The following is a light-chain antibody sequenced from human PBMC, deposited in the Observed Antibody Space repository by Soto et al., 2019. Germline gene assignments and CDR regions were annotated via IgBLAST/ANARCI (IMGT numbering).Light chain of an antibody. V-gene: IGLV2-14*01. J-gene: IGLJ3*02. Sequence: QSALTQPASVSGSPGQSITISCTGTSSDVGGYKYVSWYRHHPGKAPKLMIYEVSNRPSGVSNRFSGSKSGNTASLTISGLQAEDEADYYFSSYTTSSTWVFGGGTKLTVL. CDR3: SSYTTSSTWV. CDR2: EVS. CDR1: SSDVGGYKY.